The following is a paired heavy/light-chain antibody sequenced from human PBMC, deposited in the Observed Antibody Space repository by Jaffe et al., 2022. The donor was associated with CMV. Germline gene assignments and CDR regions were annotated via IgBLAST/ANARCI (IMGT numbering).Heavy chain of an antibody. CDR1: GGSISSSSYY. D-gene: IGHD3-22*01. Sequence: QLQLQESGPGLVKPSETLSLTCTVSGGSISSSSYYWGWIRQPPGKGLEWIGSIYYSGSTYYNPSLKSRVTISVDTSKNQFSLKLSSVTAADTAVYYCASQYYYDSSGYYLYYYYYYMDVWGKGTTVTVSS. J-gene: IGHJ6*03. V-gene: IGHV4-39*01. CDR3: ASQYYYDSSGYYLYYYYYYMDV. CDR2: IYYSGST.
Light chain of an antibody. V-gene: IGKV2-28*01. J-gene: IGKJ3*01. CDR2: LGS. CDR3: MQALQTPLFT. Sequence: DIVMTQSPLSLPVTPGEPASISCRSSQSLLHSNGYNYLDWYLQKPGQSPQLLIYLGSNRASGVPDRFSGSGSGTDFTLKISRVEAEDVGVYYCMQALQTPLFTFGPGTKVDIK. CDR1: QSLLHSNGYNY.